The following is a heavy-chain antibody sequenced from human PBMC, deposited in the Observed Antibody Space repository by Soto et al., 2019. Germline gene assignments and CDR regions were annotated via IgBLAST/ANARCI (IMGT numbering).Heavy chain of an antibody. V-gene: IGHV3-11*05. CDR2: ISSSSSYT. J-gene: IGHJ4*02. CDR1: GFTFSDYY. Sequence: QVQLVESGGGLVKPGGSLRLSCAASGFTFSDYYMSWIRQAPGKGLEWVSYISSSSSYTNYAASGKGRFTISRHNTKNSVYLKMNSLRAADTAFYYCGRTAYDIFTGYRPYDFNCWGQGTPVTVSS. D-gene: IGHD3-9*01. CDR3: GRTAYDIFTGYRPYDFNC.